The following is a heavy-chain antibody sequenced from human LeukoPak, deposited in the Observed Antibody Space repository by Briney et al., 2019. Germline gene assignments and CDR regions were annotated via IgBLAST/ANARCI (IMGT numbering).Heavy chain of an antibody. J-gene: IGHJ5*02. D-gene: IGHD2-15*01. CDR3: ARGGRLYCSGGSCPSSNWFDP. CDR2: IYYSGST. Sequence: SETLSLTCTVSGDSISGSSYYWGSIRQPPGKGLEWIGYIYYSGSTNYNPSLKSRVTISVDTSKNQFSPKLSSVTAADTAVYYCARGGRLYCSGGSCPSSNWFDPWGQGTLVTVSS. V-gene: IGHV4-61*05. CDR1: GDSISGSSYY.